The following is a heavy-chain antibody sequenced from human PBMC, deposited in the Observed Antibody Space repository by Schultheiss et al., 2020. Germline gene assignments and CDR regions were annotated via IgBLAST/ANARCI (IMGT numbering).Heavy chain of an antibody. D-gene: IGHD5-12*01. CDR2: IYYSGST. V-gene: IGHV4-59*12. J-gene: IGHJ4*02. CDR1: GGSISSYY. Sequence: SETLSLTCTVSGGSISSYYWSWIRQPAGKGLEWIGYIYYSGSTYYNPSLKSRVTMSVDTSKNQFSLKLSSVTAADTAVYYCARGRGLRRAGLSPYDYWGQGTLVTVSS. CDR3: ARGRGLRRAGLSPYDY.